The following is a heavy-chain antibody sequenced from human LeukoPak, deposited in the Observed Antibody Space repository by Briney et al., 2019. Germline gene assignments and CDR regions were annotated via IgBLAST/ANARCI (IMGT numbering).Heavy chain of an antibody. CDR2: IWYDGSNK. Sequence: GGSLRLSCAASGFTFSSYGMHWVRQAPGKGLEWVAVIWYDGSNKYYADSVKGRFTISRDNSKNTLYLQMNSLRAEDTAVYYCAREGYYGSGTSPYYFDYWGQGTLVTVSS. CDR3: AREGYYGSGTSPYYFDY. J-gene: IGHJ4*02. CDR1: GFTFSSYG. V-gene: IGHV3-33*01. D-gene: IGHD3-10*01.